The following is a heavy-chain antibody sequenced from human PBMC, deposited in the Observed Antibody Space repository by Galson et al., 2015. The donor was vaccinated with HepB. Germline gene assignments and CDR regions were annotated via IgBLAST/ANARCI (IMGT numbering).Heavy chain of an antibody. V-gene: IGHV3-33*01. D-gene: IGHD3-22*01. J-gene: IGHJ4*02. CDR3: ARDRGYWPQRFDS. Sequence: SLRLSCAASGFTFSLYGIHWVRQAPGKGLEWVAMIRSDGSSKFYGDSVKGRFTISRDNSNNTVNLQVRGLRVEDTAVYYCARDRGYWPQRFDSWGQGTLVTVSS. CDR1: GFTFSLYG. CDR2: IRSDGSSK.